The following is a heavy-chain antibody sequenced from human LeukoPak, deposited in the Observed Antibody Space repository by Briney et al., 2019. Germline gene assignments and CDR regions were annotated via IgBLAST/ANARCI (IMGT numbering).Heavy chain of an antibody. Sequence: SETLSLTCTVSGGSISSSSYYWGWIRQPPGKGLEWIGSIYYSGSTYYNPSLKSRVTILVDTSKNQFSLKLSSVTAADTAVYYCASLEYFYSYMDVWGKGTTVIVSS. V-gene: IGHV4-39*07. CDR1: GGSISSSSYY. D-gene: IGHD1-1*01. CDR3: ASLEYFYSYMDV. J-gene: IGHJ6*03. CDR2: IYYSGST.